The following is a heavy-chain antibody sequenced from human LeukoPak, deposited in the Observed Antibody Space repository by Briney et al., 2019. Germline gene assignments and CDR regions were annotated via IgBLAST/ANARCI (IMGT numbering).Heavy chain of an antibody. J-gene: IGHJ5*02. V-gene: IGHV1-2*02. D-gene: IGHD4-11*01. CDR2: INPNSGGT. Sequence: ASVKVSCKASGYTFTGYYMHWVRQAPGQGLEWMGWINPNSGGTNYAQKFQGRVTMTRDTSISTAYMELSRLRSDGTAVYYCARGQATVKTAYWFDPWGQGTLVTVSS. CDR3: ARGQATVKTAYWFDP. CDR1: GYTFTGYY.